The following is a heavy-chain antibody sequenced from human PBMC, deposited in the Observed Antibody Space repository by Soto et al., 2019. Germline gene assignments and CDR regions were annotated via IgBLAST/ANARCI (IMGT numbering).Heavy chain of an antibody. Sequence: QVQLQQWGAGLLKPSETLSLTCAVYGGSFSGYYWSWIRQPPGKGLEWIGEINHSGSTNYNPSLKSRVTISVDTSKNQFSLKLSSVTAADTAVYYCAREGWYYGSGSFIRYYYYGMDVWGQGTTATVSS. CDR1: GGSFSGYY. V-gene: IGHV4-34*01. J-gene: IGHJ6*02. CDR2: INHSGST. CDR3: AREGWYYGSGSFIRYYYYGMDV. D-gene: IGHD3-10*01.